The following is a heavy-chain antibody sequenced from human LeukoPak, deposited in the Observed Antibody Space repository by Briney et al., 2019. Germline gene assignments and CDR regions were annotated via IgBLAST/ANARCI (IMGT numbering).Heavy chain of an antibody. Sequence: SETLSLTCTVSGGSISSYYWSWIRQPPGKGLEWIGYIYDSGSTNYHPSLESRVTISVDTSKNQFSLKLVSVTSADTAVYYCARDRGGGSGWSRPIDHWGQGTLVTVSS. CDR3: ARDRGGGSGWSRPIDH. CDR1: GGSISSYY. CDR2: IYDSGST. V-gene: IGHV4-59*01. J-gene: IGHJ4*02. D-gene: IGHD6-19*01.